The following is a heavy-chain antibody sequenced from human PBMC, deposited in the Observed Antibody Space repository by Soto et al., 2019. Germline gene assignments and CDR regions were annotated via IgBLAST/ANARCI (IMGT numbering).Heavy chain of an antibody. CDR3: ARDPVIYDSSGYLGDAFDI. J-gene: IGHJ3*02. D-gene: IGHD3-22*01. CDR1: GYTFTSYA. CDR2: INAGNGNT. V-gene: IGHV1-3*01. Sequence: ASVKVSCKASGYTFTSYAMHWVRQAPGQRLEWMGWINAGNGNTKYSQKFQGRVTITRDTSASTAYMELSSLRSEDTAVYYCARDPVIYDSSGYLGDAFDIWGQGTMVTVSS.